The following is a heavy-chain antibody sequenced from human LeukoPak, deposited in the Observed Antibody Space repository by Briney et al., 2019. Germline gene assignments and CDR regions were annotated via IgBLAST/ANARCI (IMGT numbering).Heavy chain of an antibody. D-gene: IGHD6-13*01. CDR1: GYTFTSYD. J-gene: IGHJ5*02. CDR3: ARGRGSSWHQNWFDP. CDR2: MNPNSGNT. V-gene: IGHV1-8*01. Sequence: ASVKVSCKASGYTFTSYDINWVRQAPGQGLEWMGWMNPNSGNTGYAQKFQGRVTMTRNTSISTAYMELSSLRPEDTAVYYCARGRGSSWHQNWFDPWGQGTLVTVSS.